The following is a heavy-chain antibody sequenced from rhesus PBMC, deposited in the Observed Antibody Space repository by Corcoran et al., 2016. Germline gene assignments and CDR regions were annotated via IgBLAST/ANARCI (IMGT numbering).Heavy chain of an antibody. V-gene: IGHV2-174*01. D-gene: IGHD4-29*01. CDR3: ARGSNYVYYFDY. CDR2: IYWDDDK. J-gene: IGHJ4*01. CDR1: GFSLPTSGIG. Sequence: QVTLKESGPALVKPTQTLTLTCTFSGFSLPTSGIGVGWIRQPPGKALEWLALIYWDDDKRYSTSLKSRLTISKDTAKNQVVLTMTNMDPVDTATYYCARGSNYVYYFDYWGQGVLVTVSS.